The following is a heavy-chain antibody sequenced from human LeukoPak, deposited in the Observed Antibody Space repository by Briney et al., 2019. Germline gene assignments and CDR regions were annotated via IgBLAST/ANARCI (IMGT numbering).Heavy chain of an antibody. D-gene: IGHD2-21*02. CDR3: EKDLGGSGDYRPY. CDR1: GFTFSSYA. V-gene: IGHV3-23*01. J-gene: IGHJ4*02. CDR2: ISGSDGST. Sequence: PGGSLRLSCAASGFTFSSYAMSWVRQAPGTGLGWVSAISGSDGSTYYADSVKGRFTISRDNSKNTLYLQMNSLSAEDTAVYYCEKDLGGSGDYRPYWGQGSVVTVSS.